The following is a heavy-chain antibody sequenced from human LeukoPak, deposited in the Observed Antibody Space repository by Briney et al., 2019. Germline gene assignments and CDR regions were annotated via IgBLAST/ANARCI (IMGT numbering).Heavy chain of an antibody. V-gene: IGHV3-33*01. D-gene: IGHD5-24*01. CDR2: IWYDGSNK. J-gene: IGHJ1*01. Sequence: GRSLRLSRAASGFSFNSYGMHWVRQAPGKGLEWVAVIWYDGSNKYYGDSVKGRFTISRDNSKKTLYLQMNSLRVEDTAVYYCARGDGYNDAEYLQHWGQGTLVTVS. CDR3: ARGDGYNDAEYLQH. CDR1: GFSFNSYG.